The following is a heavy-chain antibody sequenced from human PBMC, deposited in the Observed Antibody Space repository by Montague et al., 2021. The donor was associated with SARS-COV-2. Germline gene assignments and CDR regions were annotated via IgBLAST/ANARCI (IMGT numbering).Heavy chain of an antibody. CDR3: AGDLPPSRPRNPV. D-gene: IGHD2/OR15-2a*01. V-gene: IGHV4-4*08. CDR1: GGSLSSYY. Sequence: SETLSLTCTVSGGSLSSYYCSWIRQRPGKGLEWIGNIYTSGSTNNYNTLKSRVNLSVDTSKNQFSLRLSSVTAADPAAYYCAGDLPPSRPRNPVWGQGTLVTVSS. J-gene: IGHJ4*02. CDR2: IYTSGST.